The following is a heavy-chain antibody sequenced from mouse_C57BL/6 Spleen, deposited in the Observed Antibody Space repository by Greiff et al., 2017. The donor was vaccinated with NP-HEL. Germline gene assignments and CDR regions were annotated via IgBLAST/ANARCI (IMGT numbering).Heavy chain of an antibody. Sequence: LVESGPELVKPGASVKISCKASGYAFSSSWMNWVKQRPGKGLEWIGRIYPGDGDTNYNGKFKGKATLTADKSSSTAYMQLSSLTSEDSAVYFCARFPYYDGSSPRYFDVWGTGTTVTVSS. V-gene: IGHV1-82*01. J-gene: IGHJ1*03. CDR3: ARFPYYDGSSPRYFDV. CDR2: IYPGDGDT. CDR1: GYAFSSSW. D-gene: IGHD1-1*01.